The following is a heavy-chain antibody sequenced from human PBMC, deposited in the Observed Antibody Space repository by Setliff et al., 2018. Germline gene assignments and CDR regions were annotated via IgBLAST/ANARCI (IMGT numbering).Heavy chain of an antibody. V-gene: IGHV2-5*02. Sequence: SGPTLVNPTETLTLTCTVSGFSLSNARMGVRWIRQPPGKALEWLAHIYWDDVKRYSPFLKNRLTITQDTSKNQVVLTLTNMDPVDTATYYCAHRGGYGADSLYYFDVWGQEPWSPSPQ. J-gene: IGHJ4*01. CDR3: AHRGGYGADSLYYFDV. CDR1: GFSLSNARMG. CDR2: IYWDDVK. D-gene: IGHD3-10*01.